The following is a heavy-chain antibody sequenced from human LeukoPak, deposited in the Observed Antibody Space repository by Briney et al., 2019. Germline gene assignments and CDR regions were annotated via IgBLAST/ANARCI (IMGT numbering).Heavy chain of an antibody. CDR3: AREGGLVLDY. D-gene: IGHD6-19*01. J-gene: IGHJ4*02. V-gene: IGHV4-59*11. CDR1: GGSISSHY. CDR2: IYYSGST. Sequence: PSETLSLTCTVSGGSISSHYGSWIRQPPGKGLEWIGYIYYSGSTNYNPSLKSRVTISVDTSKNQFSLKLSSVTAADTAVYYCAREGGLVLDYWGQGTLVTVSS.